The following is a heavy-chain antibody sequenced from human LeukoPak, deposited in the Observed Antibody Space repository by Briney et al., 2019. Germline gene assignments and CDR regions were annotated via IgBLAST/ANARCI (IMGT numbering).Heavy chain of an antibody. Sequence: GASVKVSCKASGYTFTGYYMHWVRQAPGQGLEWMGWINPNSGGTNYAQKFQGRVTMTRDTSISTAYMELSRLRSDDTAVYYCARGRDIVVVPAALDPWGQGTLVIVSS. CDR1: GYTFTGYY. CDR3: ARGRDIVVVPAALDP. D-gene: IGHD2-2*01. CDR2: INPNSGGT. V-gene: IGHV1-2*02. J-gene: IGHJ5*02.